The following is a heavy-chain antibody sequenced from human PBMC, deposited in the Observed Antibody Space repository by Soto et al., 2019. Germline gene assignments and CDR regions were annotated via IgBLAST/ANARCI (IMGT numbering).Heavy chain of an antibody. CDR2: INHSGST. Sequence: SETLSLTCAVYGGSFSGYYWSWIRQPPGKGLEWIGEINHSGSTNYNPSLKSRVTISVDTSKNQFSLKLSPVTAADTAVYYCARERAPGTIFGVVTDYYYYGMDVWGQGTTVT. CDR1: GGSFSGYY. V-gene: IGHV4-34*01. J-gene: IGHJ6*02. CDR3: ARERAPGTIFGVVTDYYYYGMDV. D-gene: IGHD3-3*01.